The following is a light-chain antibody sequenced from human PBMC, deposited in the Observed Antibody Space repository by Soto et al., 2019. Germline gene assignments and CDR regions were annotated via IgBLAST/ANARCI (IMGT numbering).Light chain of an antibody. J-gene: IGLJ3*02. CDR1: SGYSTYA. CDR2: INYDGTH. V-gene: IGLV4-69*01. Sequence: QAVVTQSPSASASLGASVKLTCTLSSGYSTYAIEWHQQQSEKGPRFLMKINYDGTHSKGDGFFDRFSGSSSGAERHLTISSLQSDDEADYYCQSLGTGIQVFGGGTKLTVL. CDR3: QSLGTGIQV.